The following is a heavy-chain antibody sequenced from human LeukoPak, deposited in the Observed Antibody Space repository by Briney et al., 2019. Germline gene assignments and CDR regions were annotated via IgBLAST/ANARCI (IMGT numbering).Heavy chain of an antibody. J-gene: IGHJ6*02. V-gene: IGHV4-31*03. D-gene: IGHD2-2*02. CDR2: IYYSGST. CDR1: GGSISSGGYY. Sequence: SQTLPLTCTVSGGSISSGGYYWSWIRQHPGKGLEWIGYIYYSGSTYYNPSLKSRVTISVDTSKNQFSLKLSSVTAADTAVYCCARGPSIVVVPAAIRNYGMDVWGQGTTVTVSS. CDR3: ARGPSIVVVPAAIRNYGMDV.